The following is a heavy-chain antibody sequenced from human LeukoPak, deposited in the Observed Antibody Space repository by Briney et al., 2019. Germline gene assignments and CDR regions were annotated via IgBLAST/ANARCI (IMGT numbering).Heavy chain of an antibody. V-gene: IGHV3-49*03. D-gene: IGHD1-26*01. Sequence: PGRSLRLSCTASGFTFGDYTITWIRQAPGKGLEWVGFIRNKADGGTPGYAASVKGRFTISRDDSKSIAYLQMNSLKTDDTAVYYCTRDPPTRYWGQGTLVSVSS. J-gene: IGHJ4*02. CDR1: GFTFGDYT. CDR2: IRNKADGGTP. CDR3: TRDPPTRY.